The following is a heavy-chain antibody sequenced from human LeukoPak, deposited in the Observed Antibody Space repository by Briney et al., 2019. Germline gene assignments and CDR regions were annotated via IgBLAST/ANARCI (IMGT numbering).Heavy chain of an antibody. J-gene: IGHJ4*02. CDR3: ARDSGRGWYEFR. D-gene: IGHD6-19*01. Sequence: ASVKVSCKASGYSFSSYAIHWVRQAPGQRLEWMEWINTRSGDTEYSQEFQGRVTISRDIAESTASMELRSLRSDDMGVYYCARDSGRGWYEFRWGQGTLVTVSS. CDR1: GYSFSSYA. CDR2: INTRSGDT. V-gene: IGHV1-3*03.